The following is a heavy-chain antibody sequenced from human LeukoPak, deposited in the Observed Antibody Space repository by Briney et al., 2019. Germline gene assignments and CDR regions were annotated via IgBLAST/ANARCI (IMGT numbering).Heavy chain of an antibody. CDR1: GGSIRSSYYY. CDR2: IYDSGST. D-gene: IGHD2-15*01. Sequence: SETLSLTCTVSGGSIRSSYYYWGWIRQPPGKGLEWIGSIYDSGSTYYNPSLKSRVTISVDTSKNQFSLKLSSVTAADTAVYYCARDGEGYCSGGSCYRDYYYGMDVWGQGTTVTVSS. V-gene: IGHV4-39*07. J-gene: IGHJ6*02. CDR3: ARDGEGYCSGGSCYRDYYYGMDV.